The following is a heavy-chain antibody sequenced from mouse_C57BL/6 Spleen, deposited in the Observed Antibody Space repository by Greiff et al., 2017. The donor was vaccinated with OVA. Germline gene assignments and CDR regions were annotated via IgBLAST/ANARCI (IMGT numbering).Heavy chain of an antibody. V-gene: IGHV1-74*01. CDR2: IHPSDSDT. CDR3: AIGLYYDPPFAY. J-gene: IGHJ3*01. CDR1: GYTFTSYW. D-gene: IGHD2-4*01. Sequence: QVQLKQPGAELVKPGASVKVSCKASGYTFTSYWMHWVKQRPGQGLEWIGRIHPSDSDTNYNQKFKGKATLTVDKSSSTAYMQLSSLTSEDSAVYYCAIGLYYDPPFAYWGQGTLVTVSA.